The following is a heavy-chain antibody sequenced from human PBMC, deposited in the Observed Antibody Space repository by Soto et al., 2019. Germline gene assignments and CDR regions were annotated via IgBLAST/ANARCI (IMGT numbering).Heavy chain of an antibody. J-gene: IGHJ5*02. CDR2: IYFSGST. Sequence: PSETLSLTCAVSGGSVSSYYWSWIRQPPGKGLEWIGYIYFSGSTYYNPSLKSRVTISIDTSKNQFSLKLSSVTAADTAMYYCARAENGSYYSDTSGYYYDHWGQGTLVTVSS. CDR1: GGSVSSYY. V-gene: IGHV4-59*02. CDR3: ARAENGSYYSDTSGYYYDH. D-gene: IGHD3-22*01.